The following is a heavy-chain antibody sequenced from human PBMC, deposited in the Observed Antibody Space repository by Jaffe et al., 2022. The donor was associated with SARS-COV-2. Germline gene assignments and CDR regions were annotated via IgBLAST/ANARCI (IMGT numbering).Heavy chain of an antibody. CDR3: ARSTKYSSSWYTRALYFDY. CDR2: INSDGSST. CDR1: GFTFSSYW. D-gene: IGHD6-13*01. Sequence: EVQLVESGGGLVQPGGSLRLSCAASGFTFSSYWMHWVRQAPGKGLVWVSRINSDGSSTSYADSVKGRFTISRDNAKNTLYLQMNSLRAEDTAVYYCARSTKYSSSWYTRALYFDYWGQGTLVTVSS. J-gene: IGHJ4*02. V-gene: IGHV3-74*01.